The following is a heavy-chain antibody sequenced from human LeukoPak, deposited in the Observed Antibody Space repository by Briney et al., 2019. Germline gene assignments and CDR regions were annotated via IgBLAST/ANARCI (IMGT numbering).Heavy chain of an antibody. V-gene: IGHV4-59*01. D-gene: IGHD6-13*01. J-gene: IGHJ5*02. Sequence: PSETLSLTCTVSGGSISSYYWSWIRQPPGKGLEWIGYIYYSGSTNYNPSLKSRVTISVDTSKNQFSLKLSSVTAADTAVYYCARDVGVAAAPWFDPWGQGTLVTVSS. CDR1: GGSISSYY. CDR3: ARDVGVAAAPWFDP. CDR2: IYYSGST.